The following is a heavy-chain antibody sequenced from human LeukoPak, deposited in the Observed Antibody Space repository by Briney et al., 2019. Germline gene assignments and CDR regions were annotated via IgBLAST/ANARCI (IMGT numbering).Heavy chain of an antibody. V-gene: IGHV3-15*01. Sequence: GGSLRLSCAASGFTFSNAWMSWVRQAPGKGLEWVGRIRSKTDGGTTDYAAPVKGRFTISRDESKNTLYLQMNSLKTEDTAVYYCLPGWRNYFDYWGQGTLVTVSS. CDR3: LPGWRNYFDY. CDR2: IRSKTDGGTT. J-gene: IGHJ4*02. CDR1: GFTFSNAW. D-gene: IGHD2-15*01.